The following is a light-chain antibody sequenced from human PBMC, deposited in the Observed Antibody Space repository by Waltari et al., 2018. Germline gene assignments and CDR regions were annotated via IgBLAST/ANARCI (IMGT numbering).Light chain of an antibody. Sequence: QSALSQPASVSGSPGQSITISFTGSSSDVGGDDSVSWYQDHPGQAPKVIIYDVNNRPSGVSDRFSGSKSGNTASLTISGLQAEDEANYYCCSQSTYNGVIFGGGTKLTVL. CDR2: DVN. CDR1: SSDVGGDDS. J-gene: IGLJ2*01. CDR3: CSQSTYNGVI. V-gene: IGLV2-14*03.